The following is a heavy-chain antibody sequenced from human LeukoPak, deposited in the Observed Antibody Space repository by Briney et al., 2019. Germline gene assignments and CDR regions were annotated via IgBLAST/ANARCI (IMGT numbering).Heavy chain of an antibody. J-gene: IGHJ6*03. CDR3: ARDDMDV. V-gene: IGHV4-34*01. CDR1: GGSFSGYY. Sequence: SETLSLTCAVSGGSFSGYYWNLIRQSPGKGLEWIGKINHSGNTNYNPSLRSRVTISVDTSKNQFSLKLSSVTAADTAVYYCARDDMDVWGKGTTVTISS. CDR2: INHSGNT.